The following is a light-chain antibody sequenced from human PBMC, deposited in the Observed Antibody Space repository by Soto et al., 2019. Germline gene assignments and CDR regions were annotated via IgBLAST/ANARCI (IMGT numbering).Light chain of an antibody. V-gene: IGLV2-14*01. CDR2: DVS. J-gene: IGLJ2*01. Sequence: QSALTQPASVSGSPGQSITISCTGTSSDVGGYNYVSLYQQHPGKAPKLMIYDVSNRHSGVSNRFSGSKSGNTASLTISGLQAEDEADYYCSSYTGRSTYVVFGGGTKLTVL. CDR1: SSDVGGYNY. CDR3: SSYTGRSTYVV.